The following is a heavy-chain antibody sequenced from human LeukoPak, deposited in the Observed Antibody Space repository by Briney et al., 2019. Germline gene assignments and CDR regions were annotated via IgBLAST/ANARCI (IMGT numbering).Heavy chain of an antibody. Sequence: GGSLRLSCAASGFSFTNAWMSWVRQAPGKGLEWVGRIKSKRDDETIDYAAPVKGRFTISRDDLKNVVYLQMNSLEIEDTAVYYCCTIYLGFWGQGTLVTVSS. CDR3: CTIYLGF. J-gene: IGHJ4*02. CDR1: GFSFTNAW. CDR2: IKSKRDDETI. V-gene: IGHV3-15*01. D-gene: IGHD5/OR15-5a*01.